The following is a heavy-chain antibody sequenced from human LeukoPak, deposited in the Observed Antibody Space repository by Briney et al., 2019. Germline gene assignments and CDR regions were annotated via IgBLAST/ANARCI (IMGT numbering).Heavy chain of an antibody. CDR2: ISGSGGST. D-gene: IGHD3-22*01. CDR1: GFTFSSYG. CDR3: ARPYYYDSSGYPYYFDY. J-gene: IGHJ4*02. Sequence: PGGSLRLSCAASGFTFSSYGMSWVRQAPGKGLEWVSAISGSGGSTYYADSVKGRFTISRDNSKNTLYLQMNSLRAEDTAVYYCARPYYYDSSGYPYYFDYWGQGTLVTVSS. V-gene: IGHV3-23*01.